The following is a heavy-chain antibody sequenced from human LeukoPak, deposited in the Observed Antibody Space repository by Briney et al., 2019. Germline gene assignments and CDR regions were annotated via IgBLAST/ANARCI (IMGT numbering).Heavy chain of an antibody. CDR2: IIPIFGTA. CDR3: ARGTDDYDFWSGSYNWFDP. D-gene: IGHD3-3*01. V-gene: IGHV1-69*05. Sequence: SVKVSCKASGGTFSSYAISWVRQAPGQGLEWMGGIIPIFGTANYAQKFQGRVTMTRDTSTSTVYMELSSLRSEDTAVYYCARGTDDYDFWSGSYNWFDPWGQGTLVTVSS. J-gene: IGHJ5*02. CDR1: GGTFSSYA.